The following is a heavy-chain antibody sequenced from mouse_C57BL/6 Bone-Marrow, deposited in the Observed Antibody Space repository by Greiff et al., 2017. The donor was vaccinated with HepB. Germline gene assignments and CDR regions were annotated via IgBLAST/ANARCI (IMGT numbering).Heavy chain of an antibody. V-gene: IGHV2-6*01. D-gene: IGHD2-1*01. CDR1: GFSLTSYG. J-gene: IGHJ3*01. Sequence: VMLVELGPGLVAPSQSLSITCTVSGFSLTSYGVDWVRQSPGKGLEWLGVIWGVGSTNYNSALKSRLSISKDNSKSQVFLKMNSLQTDDTAMYYCARIYYGFAYWGQGTLVTVSA. CDR3: ARIYYGFAY. CDR2: IWGVGST.